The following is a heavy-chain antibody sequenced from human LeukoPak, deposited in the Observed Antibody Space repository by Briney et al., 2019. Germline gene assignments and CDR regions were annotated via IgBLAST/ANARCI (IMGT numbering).Heavy chain of an antibody. CDR1: GGSFSGYY. Sequence: SETLSLTCAVYGGSFSGYYWSWIRQPPGKGLEWIGEINHSGSTNYNPSLKSRVTISVDTSKNQFSLKLSSVTAADTAVYYCARGHDYGDAFDIWGQGTMVTVSS. V-gene: IGHV4-34*01. J-gene: IGHJ3*02. D-gene: IGHD4-17*01. CDR2: INHSGST. CDR3: ARGHDYGDAFDI.